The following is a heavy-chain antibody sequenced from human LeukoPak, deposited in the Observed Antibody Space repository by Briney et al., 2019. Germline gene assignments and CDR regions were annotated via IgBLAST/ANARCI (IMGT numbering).Heavy chain of an antibody. CDR1: GFTFSSYG. CDR2: IRYDGSNK. Sequence: GGSLRLSCAASGFTFSSYGMNWVRQAPGKGLEWVAFIRYDGSNKYYADSVKGRFTISRDNSKNSLYLQMNSLRAEDTAVYYFEKDWEIVVEPAAMNYWGQGTRVTVSS. V-gene: IGHV3-30*02. D-gene: IGHD2-2*01. CDR3: EKDWEIVVEPAAMNY. J-gene: IGHJ4*02.